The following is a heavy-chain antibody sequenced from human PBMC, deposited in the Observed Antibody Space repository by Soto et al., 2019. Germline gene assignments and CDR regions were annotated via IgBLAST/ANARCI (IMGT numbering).Heavy chain of an antibody. Sequence: QVQLVESGGGVVQPGRSLRLSCAASGFTFSNYGMHWVRQAPGKGLEWVAAIYYDGSNKEYADSVKGRSTISRDNSKNTRFLQMDSVRAEDTAVYYCARDATSGSYPRFDDWGQGNLVTVSS. J-gene: IGHJ4*02. CDR1: GFTFSNYG. CDR2: IYYDGSNK. V-gene: IGHV3-33*01. D-gene: IGHD1-26*01. CDR3: ARDATSGSYPRFDD.